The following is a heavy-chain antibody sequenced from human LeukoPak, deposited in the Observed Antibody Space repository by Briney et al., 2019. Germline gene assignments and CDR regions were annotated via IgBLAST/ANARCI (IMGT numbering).Heavy chain of an antibody. CDR2: ISWDGGST. CDR1: GFTFDDYT. D-gene: IGHD3-3*01. V-gene: IGHV3-43*01. CDR3: AKDINDFWSGYLDN. J-gene: IGHJ4*02. Sequence: PGGSLRLSCAASGFTFDDYTMHWVRQAPGKGLEWVSLISWDGGSTYYADSVKGRFTISRDNSKNSLYLQMNSLRTEDTALYYCAKDINDFWSGYLDNWGQGTLVTVSS.